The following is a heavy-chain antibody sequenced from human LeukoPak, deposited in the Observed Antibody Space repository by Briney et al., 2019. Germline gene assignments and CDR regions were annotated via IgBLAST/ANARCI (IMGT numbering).Heavy chain of an antibody. CDR3: AKDEIQGVVGAGPGY. CDR1: GFTFSDYG. D-gene: IGHD1-26*01. J-gene: IGHJ4*02. CDR2: IQNDGGNK. Sequence: TGGALRLSCAASGFTFSDYGIHWVRQAPGKGLGWVAFIQNDGGNKYYADSVKRRFTISRDNSKNTLYLHMNSLRPEDTAVYHCAKDEIQGVVGAGPGYWDQGTLVIVSS. V-gene: IGHV3-30*02.